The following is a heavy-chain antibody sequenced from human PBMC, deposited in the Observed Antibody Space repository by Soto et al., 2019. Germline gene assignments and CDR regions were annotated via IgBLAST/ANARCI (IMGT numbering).Heavy chain of an antibody. D-gene: IGHD3-3*01. CDR3: ARGNDFPYYYYGLDV. CDR1: GDTFTTYY. Sequence: QVQLVQSGAEVKKPGASVKVSCKASGDTFTTYYIHWVRQAPGQGLEWMGIIDPSSGSAGYAQRFQVSVTMPRDTPTSTFYMELSSLRSEDTAVYYCARGNDFPYYYYGLDVWGQGTTVTVSS. J-gene: IGHJ6*02. CDR2: IDPSSGSA. V-gene: IGHV1-46*03.